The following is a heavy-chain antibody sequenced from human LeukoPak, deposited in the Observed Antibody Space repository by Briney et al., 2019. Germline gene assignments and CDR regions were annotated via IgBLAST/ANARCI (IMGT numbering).Heavy chain of an antibody. CDR2: IIPIFGTA. CDR3: ARGFQDPYYSGSYYFDY. CDR1: GGTFSSYA. J-gene: IGHJ4*02. D-gene: IGHD3-10*01. V-gene: IGHV1-69*06. Sequence: SVKVSCKASGGTFSSYAISWVRQAPGQGLEWMGGIIPIFGTANYAQKFQGRVTITADKSTSTANMELSSLRSEDTAVYYCARGFQDPYYSGSYYFDYWGQGTLVTVSS.